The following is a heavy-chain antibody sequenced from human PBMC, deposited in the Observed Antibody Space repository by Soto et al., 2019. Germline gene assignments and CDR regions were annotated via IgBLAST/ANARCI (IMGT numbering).Heavy chain of an antibody. J-gene: IGHJ6*02. Sequence: VASVKVSCKASGYTFTSYGISWVRQAPGQGLEWMGWISAYNGNTNYAQKLQGRVTMTTDTSTSTAYMELRSLRSEDTAVYYCAKSPNPGSATPSYYGMDVWGLGTTVTVSS. D-gene: IGHD2-15*01. CDR3: AKSPNPGSATPSYYGMDV. CDR1: GYTFTSYG. V-gene: IGHV1-18*01. CDR2: ISAYNGNT.